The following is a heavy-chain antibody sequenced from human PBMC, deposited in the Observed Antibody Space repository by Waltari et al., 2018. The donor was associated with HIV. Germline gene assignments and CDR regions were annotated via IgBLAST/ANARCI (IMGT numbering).Heavy chain of an antibody. D-gene: IGHD3-10*01. CDR2: ISGYNSNT. CDR1: GYTFSAYT. CDR3: ARGVSIVRGVMIRGHMDV. V-gene: IGHV1-18*01. J-gene: IGHJ6*02. Sequence: VQLVQSGAEMRKPGASVKVSCRASGYTFSAYTISWVRQAPGQGLEWMGWISGYNSNTNYAQKIQGIVNMTTDTSTSTAHMELRSLRSDDTAVYYCARGVSIVRGVMIRGHMDVWGQGTTVTVSS.